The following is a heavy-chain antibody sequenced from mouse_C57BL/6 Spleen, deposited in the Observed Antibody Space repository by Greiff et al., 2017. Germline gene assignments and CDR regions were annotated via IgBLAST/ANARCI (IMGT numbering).Heavy chain of an antibody. Sequence: QVQLKQPGAELVKPGASVKLSCKASGYTFTSYWMHWVKQRPGRGLEWIGRIDPNSGGTNYNEKFKSKATLTVDKPSSTAYMQLHSLTSEDSAVYYCARRGVAAMDYWGQGTSVTVSS. V-gene: IGHV1-72*01. D-gene: IGHD1-1*02. CDR1: GYTFTSYW. J-gene: IGHJ4*01. CDR3: ARRGVAAMDY. CDR2: IDPNSGGT.